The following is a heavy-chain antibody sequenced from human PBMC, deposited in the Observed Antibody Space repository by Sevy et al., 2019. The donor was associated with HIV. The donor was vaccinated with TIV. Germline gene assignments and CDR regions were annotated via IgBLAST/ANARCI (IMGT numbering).Heavy chain of an antibody. CDR2: FDPEDGKT. CDR3: AITKDYYDNSGYPFDY. D-gene: IGHD3-22*01. V-gene: IGHV1-24*01. J-gene: IGHJ4*02. CDR1: GYTLTKLS. Sequence: ASVKVSCKVSGYTLTKLSMHWVRQAPGKGLEWMGTFDPEDGKTINAQKFQGRVTMTEDTSNDTAYMELSSLRSEDTAVYYCAITKDYYDNSGYPFDYWGQGTLVTVSS.